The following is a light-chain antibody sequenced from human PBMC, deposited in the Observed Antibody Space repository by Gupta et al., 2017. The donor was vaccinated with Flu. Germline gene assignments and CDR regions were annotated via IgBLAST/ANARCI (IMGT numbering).Light chain of an antibody. CDR2: DAS. J-gene: IGKJ1*01. Sequence: PGERATLSCRASQSISTYLAWYQQKPGQAPRLLIYDASNRATGIPARFSGTGSGTDFTLTSSSLETQDFAVYYDQQRDNWTFGQGTKVEIK. CDR1: QSISTY. V-gene: IGKV3-11*01. CDR3: QQRDNWT.